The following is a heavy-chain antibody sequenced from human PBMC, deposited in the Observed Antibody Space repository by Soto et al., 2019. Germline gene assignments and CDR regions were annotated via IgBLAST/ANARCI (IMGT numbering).Heavy chain of an antibody. D-gene: IGHD2-2*01. CDR2: MNPDSGNT. V-gene: IGHV1-8*01. J-gene: IGHJ6*02. CDR3: ASWEDIVLVPTARHGVDV. Sequence: QVQLVQSGAEVKKPGASVKVSCRASGYTFTSYHINWVRQATGQGLEWMGWMNPDSGNTGYAQKFRGRVTMTRNTSISTAYMELSSLRSEDTAVYYCASWEDIVLVPTARHGVDVWGQGTTVTVSS. CDR1: GYTFTSYH.